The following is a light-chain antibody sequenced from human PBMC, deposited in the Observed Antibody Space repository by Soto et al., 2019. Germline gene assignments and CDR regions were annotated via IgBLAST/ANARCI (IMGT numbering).Light chain of an antibody. Sequence: QSVLTQPPSVSDAPRQRVTISCSGNSSNIGNNAVNWYRQLPGEAPKLLIFYDDLLPSGVSDRFSGSKSGTSASLAISGLQSEDEADYYCAAWDDSLNGPVFGGGTKLTVL. CDR2: YDD. V-gene: IGLV1-36*01. CDR1: SSNIGNNA. J-gene: IGLJ2*01. CDR3: AAWDDSLNGPV.